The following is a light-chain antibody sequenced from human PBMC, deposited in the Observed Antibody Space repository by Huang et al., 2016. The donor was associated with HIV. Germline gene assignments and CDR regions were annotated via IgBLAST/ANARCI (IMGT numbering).Light chain of an antibody. V-gene: IGKV3-11*01. CDR1: QNVRTY. CDR3: QHRGTWPPYT. J-gene: IGKJ2*01. CDR2: DAS. Sequence: IVLTQSPATLSLSPGERAILSCRASQNVRTYLAWYQQKPGQAPRLLIHDASKRANGIPSRFSGRGSGTDFTLTISSLEPEDFAVYYCQHRGTWPPYTFGQGTKLEIK.